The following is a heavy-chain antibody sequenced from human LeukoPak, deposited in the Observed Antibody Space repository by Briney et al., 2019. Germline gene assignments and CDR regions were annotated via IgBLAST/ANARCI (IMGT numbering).Heavy chain of an antibody. Sequence: SETLSLTCTVSGGSISSYYLSWIRQTAGKGLEWIGRMYSSGSNYNPSLKSRVTMSIDTSTNQLSLKLSSVTAADTAVYYCARQSHDILTGYSAFDIWGQGTMVTVSS. CDR2: MYSSGS. D-gene: IGHD3-9*01. CDR1: GGSISSYY. CDR3: ARQSHDILTGYSAFDI. J-gene: IGHJ3*02. V-gene: IGHV4-4*07.